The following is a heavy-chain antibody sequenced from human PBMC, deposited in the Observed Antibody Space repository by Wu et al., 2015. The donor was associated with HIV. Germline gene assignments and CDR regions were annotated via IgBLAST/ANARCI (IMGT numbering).Heavy chain of an antibody. CDR1: GYTFTAHY. CDR2: MNPNTGNR. Sequence: QVQLVQSGAEVTKPGASVRVSCQTSGYTFTAHYIHWVRQAPGQGLEWMGWMNPNTGNRGYAQKFQGRVTFTKNTSISTAYMDLSSLTSADTAVYFCARGYLVSRETRDYYMDVWGKGTTVSVFS. CDR3: ARGYLVSRETRDYYMDV. D-gene: IGHD1-14*01. V-gene: IGHV1-8*03. J-gene: IGHJ6*03.